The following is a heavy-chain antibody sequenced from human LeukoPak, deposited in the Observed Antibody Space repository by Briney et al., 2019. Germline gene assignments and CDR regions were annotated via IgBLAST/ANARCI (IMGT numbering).Heavy chain of an antibody. CDR1: GGTFSSYA. J-gene: IGHJ6*03. CDR3: AGSPYYYDSSGYLYYYYMDV. V-gene: IGHV1-69*13. D-gene: IGHD3-22*01. Sequence: ASVKVSCKASGGTFSSYAISWVRQAPGQGLEWMGGIIPIFGTANYAQKFQGRVTITADESTSTAYMELSSLRSEDTAVYYCAGSPYYYDSSGYLYYYYMDVWGKGTTVTVSS. CDR2: IIPIFGTA.